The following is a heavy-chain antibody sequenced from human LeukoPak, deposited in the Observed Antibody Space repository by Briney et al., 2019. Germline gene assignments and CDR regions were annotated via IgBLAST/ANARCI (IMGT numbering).Heavy chain of an antibody. D-gene: IGHD3/OR15-3a*01. V-gene: IGHV1-2*02. J-gene: IGHJ4*02. CDR3: ARVFPDGFFPLEY. Sequence: ASVKVSCKASGYTFTGYYIHWVRQAPGQGLEWMGWINPNSGGTDYSQKFQGRVTMTRDTSISTAYMELSILKSDDSAVYYCARVFPDGFFPLEYWGQGTLVTVSS. CDR1: GYTFTGYY. CDR2: INPNSGGT.